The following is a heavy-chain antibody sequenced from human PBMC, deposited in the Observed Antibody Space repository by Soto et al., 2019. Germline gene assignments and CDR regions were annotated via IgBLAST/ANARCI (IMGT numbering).Heavy chain of an antibody. J-gene: IGHJ3*01. V-gene: IGHV4-30-4*08. CDR3: VRNLANGYTVNV. Sequence: QLQLQESGPGLVKPSQTLSLACSVSGAIVTSSENYWSWVRQPPGKGLEWVGNVYDSGITYYTPAVRSRVTLSLDRPNNDVSINLSSVMGAVTAVDFCVRNLANGYTVNVWGHGAMVTVSS. CDR1: GAIVTSSENY. D-gene: IGHD2-8*01. CDR2: VYDSGIT.